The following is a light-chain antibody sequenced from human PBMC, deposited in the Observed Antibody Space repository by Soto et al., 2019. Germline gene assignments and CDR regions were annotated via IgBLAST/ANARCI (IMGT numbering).Light chain of an antibody. CDR2: GAS. CDR1: QSVDIN. J-gene: IGKJ1*01. Sequence: EIVLTQSPATLSVSPGERVTLSCRASQSVDINLAWYQQKPGQAPRLLIYGASTRATDMSGTFSGRASGTEFTLTINSLRPEDFAVYYSQQYRGWPRTFGQGTKVDIK. CDR3: QQYRGWPRT. V-gene: IGKV3-15*01.